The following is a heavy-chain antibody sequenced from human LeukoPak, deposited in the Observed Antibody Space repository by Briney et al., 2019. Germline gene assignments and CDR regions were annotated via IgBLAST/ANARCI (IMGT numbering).Heavy chain of an antibody. Sequence: PSETLSLTCAVSGGSFSGYYWSWIRQPPGKGLEWIGEISHSGSTNYSPSLKSRVTISVDTSKNQFSLNLSSVTAADTAVYYCARKDGYNYGPFDPWGQGTLVTVSS. CDR3: ARKDGYNYGPFDP. CDR2: ISHSGST. CDR1: GGSFSGYY. D-gene: IGHD5-24*01. V-gene: IGHV4-34*01. J-gene: IGHJ5*02.